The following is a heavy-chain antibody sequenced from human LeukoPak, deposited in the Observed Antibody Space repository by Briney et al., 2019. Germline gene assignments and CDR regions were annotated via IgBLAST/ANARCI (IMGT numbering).Heavy chain of an antibody. D-gene: IGHD3-9*01. J-gene: IGHJ5*02. CDR2: INPSGGST. CDR1: GYTFTSYY. V-gene: IGHV1-46*01. CDR3: ARDFNYDILTGYVSGFDP. Sequence: AASVKVSCTASGYTFTSYYMHWVRQAPGQGLEWMGIINPSGGSTSYAQKFQGRVTMTRDMSTSTVYMELSSLRSEDTAVYYCARDFNYDILTGYVSGFDPWGQGTLVTVSS.